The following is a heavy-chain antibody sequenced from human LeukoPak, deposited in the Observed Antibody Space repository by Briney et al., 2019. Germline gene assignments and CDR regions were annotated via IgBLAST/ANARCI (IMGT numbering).Heavy chain of an antibody. D-gene: IGHD6-19*01. CDR1: GFSFNTYA. CDR3: TKSSSGWYSWFDS. V-gene: IGHV3-23*01. CDR2: ISPSGDNI. J-gene: IGHJ5*01. Sequence: GGSLRLSRAASGFSFNTYAMSWVRQAPGKGLEWVSAISPSGDNIYYADSVKGRFTISRDNSKNTLYLQMNSLRAEDTAVYYCTKSSSGWYSWFDSWGQGTLVTVSS.